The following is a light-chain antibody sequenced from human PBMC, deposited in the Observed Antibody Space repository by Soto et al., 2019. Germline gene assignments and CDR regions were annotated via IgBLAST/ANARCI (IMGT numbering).Light chain of an antibody. Sequence: EIQMTQSPSSLSAYVGDRVTITCRASQNINRYLNWYQQKPGKAPKLLIYAASSLQSGVPSRFSGSGSGADFTLTISSLQPEDFATYYCQQSYSTPWTFGQGTKVEIK. CDR1: QNINRY. V-gene: IGKV1-39*01. CDR2: AAS. J-gene: IGKJ1*01. CDR3: QQSYSTPWT.